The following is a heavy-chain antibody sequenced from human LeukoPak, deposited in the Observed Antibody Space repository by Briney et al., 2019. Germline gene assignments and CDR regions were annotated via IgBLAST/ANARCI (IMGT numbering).Heavy chain of an antibody. J-gene: IGHJ6*03. CDR1: GYTFTSYA. CDR3: ARGFWSGYYLRGLQEYYYYMDV. Sequence: ASVKVSCKASGYTFTSYAMNWVRQAPGQGLEWMGWINTNTGNPTYAQGFTGRFVFSLDTSVSTAYLQISSLKAEDTAVYYCARGFWSGYYLRGLQEYYYYMDVWGKGTTVTVSS. CDR2: INTNTGNP. V-gene: IGHV7-4-1*02. D-gene: IGHD3-3*01.